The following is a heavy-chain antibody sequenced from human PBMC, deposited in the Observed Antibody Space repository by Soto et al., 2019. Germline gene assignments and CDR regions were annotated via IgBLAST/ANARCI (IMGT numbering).Heavy chain of an antibody. CDR2: IYYSGST. Sequence: SETLSLTCTVSGGSISNGGYYWSWIRQHPGKGLEWFGYIYYSGSTYYNPSLKSRVSMSVDTSKNQFSLKLSSVTAADTAVYYCARQDGDSYFDYWGQGTLVTVSS. V-gene: IGHV4-31*03. CDR1: GGSISNGGYY. J-gene: IGHJ4*02. CDR3: ARQDGDSYFDY.